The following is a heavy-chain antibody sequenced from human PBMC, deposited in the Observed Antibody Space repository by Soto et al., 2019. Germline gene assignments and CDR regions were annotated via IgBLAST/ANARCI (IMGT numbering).Heavy chain of an antibody. CDR1: GYTFTSYG. J-gene: IGHJ3*02. D-gene: IGHD5-18*01. CDR3: ARLGNSYGHDAFDI. Sequence: GASVKVSCKGSGYTFTSYGISWVRQATGQGLEWMGWISVYNGNTKYVQKLQGRVTMTTDTSTSTAYMELRSLRSDDTAVYYCARLGNSYGHDAFDIWGQGTMVTVSS. CDR2: ISVYNGNT. V-gene: IGHV1-18*01.